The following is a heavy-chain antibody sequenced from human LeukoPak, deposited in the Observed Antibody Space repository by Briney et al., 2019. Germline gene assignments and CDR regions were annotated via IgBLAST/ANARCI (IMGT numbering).Heavy chain of an antibody. J-gene: IGHJ3*02. Sequence: SETLSLTCTASGGSISSYYWSWIRQPPGKGLEWIGYIFYSGSTNYNPSLKSRVTVSVDTSKSQFSLKLSSVTAADTAVYYCARDQNRAFDIWGQGTMVTVSS. V-gene: IGHV4-59*01. CDR3: ARDQNRAFDI. CDR2: IFYSGST. CDR1: GGSISSYY.